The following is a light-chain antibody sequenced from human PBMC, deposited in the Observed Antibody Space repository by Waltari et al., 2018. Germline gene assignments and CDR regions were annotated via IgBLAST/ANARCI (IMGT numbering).Light chain of an antibody. Sequence: QPALTPPASVSASPGQSITTSGTGPSDDCGGYNVAPWYHHHPGKAPKLIIYDVFKRPSGVYNRFSGSKSLNTASLSISGLQAEDEGVYYCSAYTSWSTVIFGGGTKLAVL. CDR1: SDDCGGYNV. CDR2: DVF. J-gene: IGLJ2*01. CDR3: SAYTSWSTVI. V-gene: IGLV2-14*03.